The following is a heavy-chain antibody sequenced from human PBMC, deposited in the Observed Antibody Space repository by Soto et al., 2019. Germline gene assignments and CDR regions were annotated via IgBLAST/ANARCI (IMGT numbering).Heavy chain of an antibody. CDR2: INPNSGGT. J-gene: IGHJ6*02. Sequence: GASVKVSCKASGYTFTGYYMHWVRQATGQGLEWMGWINPNSGGTNYAQKFQGWVTMTRDTSISTAYMELSRLRSDDTAVYYCARENSYGPRYGMDVWGQGTMVTVPS. V-gene: IGHV1-2*04. CDR3: ARENSYGPRYGMDV. CDR1: GYTFTGYY. D-gene: IGHD5-18*01.